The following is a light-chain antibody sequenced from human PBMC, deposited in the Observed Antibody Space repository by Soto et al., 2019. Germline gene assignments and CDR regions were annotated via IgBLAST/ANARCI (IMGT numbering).Light chain of an antibody. CDR1: ESIRTW. CDR2: EAS. V-gene: IGKV1-5*01. J-gene: IGKJ1*01. Sequence: DIQMTQSPSTLSASIVDRVTITCRASESIRTWLAWYQHKPGKAPKVLIYEASSLESGVTSRFSGSGSGREFTLTISNLQPDDFATYLCQQYHNYPRTFGQGTQVDIK. CDR3: QQYHNYPRT.